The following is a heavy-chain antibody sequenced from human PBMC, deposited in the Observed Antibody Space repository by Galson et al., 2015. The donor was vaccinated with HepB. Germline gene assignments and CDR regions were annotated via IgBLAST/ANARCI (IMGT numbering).Heavy chain of an antibody. CDR2: ISSSGSTI. Sequence: SLRLSCAASGFTFSSYEMNWVRQAPGKGLEWVSYISSSGSTIYYADSVKGRFTISRDNAKNSLYLQMNSPRAEDTAVYYCARAWDYYYGMDVWGQGTTVTVSS. V-gene: IGHV3-48*03. CDR1: GFTFSSYE. J-gene: IGHJ6*02. CDR3: ARAWDYYYGMDV. D-gene: IGHD7-27*01.